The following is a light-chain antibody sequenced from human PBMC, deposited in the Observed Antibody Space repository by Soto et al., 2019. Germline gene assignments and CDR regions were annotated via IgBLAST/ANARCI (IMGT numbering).Light chain of an antibody. Sequence: EIVLTQSPGTLSLSPGERATLSCRASQSISSNFLAWHQQKPGQAPRLLIYGASRRATGIPDRFSGSGSGTDFTLTITKLEPEDCAVYFCQQYVAAPLTFGGGTKVEIK. CDR3: QQYVAAPLT. J-gene: IGKJ4*01. V-gene: IGKV3-20*01. CDR2: GAS. CDR1: QSISSNF.